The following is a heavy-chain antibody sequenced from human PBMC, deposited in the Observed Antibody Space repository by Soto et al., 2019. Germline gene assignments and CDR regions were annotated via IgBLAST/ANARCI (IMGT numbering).Heavy chain of an antibody. J-gene: IGHJ6*02. CDR3: ARQAGDYVGYYYHGMDV. V-gene: IGHV4-39*01. D-gene: IGHD4-17*01. Sequence: SETLSLTCTVSGGSISSSSYYWGWIRQPPGKGLEWIGSIYYSGSTYYNPSLKSRVTISVDTSKNQFSLKLSSVTAADTAVYYCARQAGDYVGYYYHGMDVWGQGTTVT. CDR1: GGSISSSSYY. CDR2: IYYSGST.